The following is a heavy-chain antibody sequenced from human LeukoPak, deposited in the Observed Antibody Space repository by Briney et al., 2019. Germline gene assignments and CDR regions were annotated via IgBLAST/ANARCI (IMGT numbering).Heavy chain of an antibody. D-gene: IGHD6-13*01. CDR3: AKEDVTAAARTSYYYMDV. CDR1: GFTFDDYA. Sequence: PGGSLRLSCAASGFTFDDYAMHWVRQAPGKGLEWVSLISWDGGSSYYADSVKGRFTISRDNSKTSLYLQMNSLRAEETALYYCAKEDVTAAARTSYYYMDVWGKGTTVTVSS. CDR2: ISWDGGSS. J-gene: IGHJ6*03. V-gene: IGHV3-43D*03.